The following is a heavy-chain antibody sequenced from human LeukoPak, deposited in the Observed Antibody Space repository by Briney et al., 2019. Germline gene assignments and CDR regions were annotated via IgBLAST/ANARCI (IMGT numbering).Heavy chain of an antibody. CDR3: ARDAKYYYGSRTYFFFEY. D-gene: IGHD3-10*01. J-gene: IGHJ4*02. V-gene: IGHV4-38-2*02. Sequence: PSETLSLTCTVSGYSISSGYYWGWIRPPPGKGLEWIGSIYHSGSTYYNPSLKSRVTMSIDTSKNQFSLKLSSVTAADTAIYYCARDAKYYYGSRTYFFFEYWGQGTLLTVSS. CDR1: GYSISSGYY. CDR2: IYHSGST.